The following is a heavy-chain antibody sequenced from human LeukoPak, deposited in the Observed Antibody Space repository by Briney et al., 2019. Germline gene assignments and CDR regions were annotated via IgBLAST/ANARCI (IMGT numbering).Heavy chain of an antibody. V-gene: IGHV4-39*07. CDR3: ARDQYRYCSGGSCYD. J-gene: IGHJ4*02. D-gene: IGHD2-15*01. CDR1: GGSISSSSYY. CDR2: IYYSGST. Sequence: SETLSLTCTVSGGSISSSSYYWGWIRQPPGKGLEWIGSIYYSGSTYYNPSLKSRVTISVDTSKNQFSLKLSSVTAADTAVYYCARDQYRYCSGGSCYDWGQGTLVTVSS.